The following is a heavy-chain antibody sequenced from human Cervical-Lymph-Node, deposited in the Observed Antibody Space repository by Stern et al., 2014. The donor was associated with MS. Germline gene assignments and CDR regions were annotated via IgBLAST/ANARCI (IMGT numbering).Heavy chain of an antibody. D-gene: IGHD2-15*01. CDR1: GYTFTSYY. V-gene: IGHV1-46*01. CDR3: ARGYCSGGSCSTDFDY. J-gene: IGHJ4*02. Sequence: QVQLGQSGAEVKKPGASVKVSCKASGYTFTSYYMHWVRQAPGQGLEWMGIINPSGGSPSYAQKFQGRVTMTRDTSTITVYMELSSLRSEDTAVYYCARGYCSGGSCSTDFDYWGQGTLVTVSS. CDR2: INPSGGSP.